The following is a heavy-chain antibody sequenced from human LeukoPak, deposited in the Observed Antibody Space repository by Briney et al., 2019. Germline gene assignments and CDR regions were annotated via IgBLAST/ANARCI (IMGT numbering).Heavy chain of an antibody. Sequence: GGSLRLSCVASGFTFSSYWMSWVRQAPGKGLEWVSLISGDGGSTYYADSVKGRFTISRDNSKNSLYLQMNSLRTEDTALYYCAKDAVSNFDYWGQGTLVTVSS. CDR3: AKDAVSNFDY. CDR2: ISGDGGST. D-gene: IGHD2-8*01. J-gene: IGHJ4*02. V-gene: IGHV3-43*02. CDR1: GFTFSSYW.